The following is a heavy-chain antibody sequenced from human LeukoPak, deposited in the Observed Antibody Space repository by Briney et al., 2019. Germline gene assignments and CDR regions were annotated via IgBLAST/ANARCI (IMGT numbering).Heavy chain of an antibody. CDR1: GYSFTSYW. CDR2: IYPGDSDT. Sequence: GESLKISCKGSGYSFTSYWIGWVRQMPGKGLEWMGIIYPGDSDTRYSPSFQGQVTISADKSISTAYLQWSSLKASDTAMYYCARTAPLTTVEGYFDYWGQGTLVTVSS. CDR3: ARTAPLTTVEGYFDY. V-gene: IGHV5-51*01. J-gene: IGHJ4*02. D-gene: IGHD4-23*01.